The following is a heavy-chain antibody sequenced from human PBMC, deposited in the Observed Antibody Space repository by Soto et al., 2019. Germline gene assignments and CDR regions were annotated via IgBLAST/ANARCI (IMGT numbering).Heavy chain of an antibody. CDR3: TTDRSQIVVVDDAFDI. CDR1: GFTFSNAW. D-gene: IGHD3-22*01. CDR2: IKSKTDGGTT. V-gene: IGHV3-15*01. J-gene: IGHJ3*02. Sequence: PGGYLRLSCGASGFTFSNAWMSWIRQAPGKGLEWVGRIKSKTDGGTTDYAAPVKGRFTISRDDSKNTLYLQMNGLKTEDTAVYYCTTDRSQIVVVDDAFDIWGQGTMVTVTS.